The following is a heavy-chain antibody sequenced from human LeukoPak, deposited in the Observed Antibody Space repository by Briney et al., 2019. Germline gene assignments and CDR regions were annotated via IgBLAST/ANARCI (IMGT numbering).Heavy chain of an antibody. CDR2: ISGSGGTT. CDR3: ANGKYYYGSGSSEADY. D-gene: IGHD3-10*01. V-gene: IGHV3-23*01. J-gene: IGHJ4*02. CDR1: GFTFSSYA. Sequence: PGGSLRLSCAASGFTFSSYAMSWVRQAPGKGLEWVSSISGSGGTTYYADSVKGRFTISRDNSKNTLYLQMNSLRAEDTAVYYCANGKYYYGSGSSEADYWGQGTLVTVSS.